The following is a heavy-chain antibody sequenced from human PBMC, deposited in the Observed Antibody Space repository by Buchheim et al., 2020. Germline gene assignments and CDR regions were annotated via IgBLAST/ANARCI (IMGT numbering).Heavy chain of an antibody. V-gene: IGHV1-8*01. CDR3: ARGGAAVGYYYGMDV. D-gene: IGHD4-23*01. CDR1: GYSFIAYD. CDR2: MNPYSGDT. Sequence: QEQLVQSGAEVKKPGASVKVSCKASGYSFIAYDVNWVRQVAGQGLEWMGRMNPYSGDTAYEQSFQGRVVMTRNIHLSTAYMELTSLRSEDTAVYYCARGGAAVGYYYGMDVWGQGTT. J-gene: IGHJ6*02.